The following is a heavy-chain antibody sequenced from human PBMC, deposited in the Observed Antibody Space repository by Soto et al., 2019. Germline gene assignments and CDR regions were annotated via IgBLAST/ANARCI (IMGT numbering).Heavy chain of an antibody. CDR2: INPSGGST. CDR3: ARDPIFVVAATARPSFDY. V-gene: IGHV1-46*03. J-gene: IGHJ4*02. CDR1: GYTFTIYY. Sequence: ASVKVSCKASGYTFTIYYMHWVRQAPGQGLEWMGIINPSGGSTSYAQKFQGRVTMTRDTSTSTVYMELSSLRSEDTAVYYCARDPIFVVAATARPSFDYCGQGTLVTVSS. D-gene: IGHD2-15*01.